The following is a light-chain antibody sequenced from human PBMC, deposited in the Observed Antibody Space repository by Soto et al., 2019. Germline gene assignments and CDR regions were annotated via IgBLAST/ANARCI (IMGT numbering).Light chain of an antibody. J-gene: IGKJ1*01. CDR2: GAS. V-gene: IGKV3-15*01. CDR3: QQYNNWPRWT. Sequence: EIVMTQSPATLSVSPGERATLSCRASQSVSSNLAWYQQKPGQAPRLLIYGASTRATGVPARFSGSGSGTECTLTISSLHSEDFAVYYCQQYNNWPRWTFGQGTKVEIK. CDR1: QSVSSN.